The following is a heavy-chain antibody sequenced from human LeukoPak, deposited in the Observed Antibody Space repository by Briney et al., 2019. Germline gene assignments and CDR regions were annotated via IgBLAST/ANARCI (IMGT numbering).Heavy chain of an antibody. CDR2: IYTSGST. J-gene: IGHJ4*02. V-gene: IGHV4-61*02. D-gene: IGHD3-22*01. CDR1: GGSISSGSYY. Sequence: SETLSLTCTVSGGSISSGSYYWSWIRQPAGKGLEWIGRIYTSGSTNYNPSLKSRVTISVDTSKNQFSLKLSSVTAADAAVYYCAREGRSGYYYLYWGQGTLVTVSS. CDR3: AREGRSGYYYLY.